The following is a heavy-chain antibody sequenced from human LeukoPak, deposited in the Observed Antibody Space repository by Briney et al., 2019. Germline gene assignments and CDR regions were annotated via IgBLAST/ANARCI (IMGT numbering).Heavy chain of an antibody. V-gene: IGHV4-39*07. D-gene: IGHD3-9*01. Sequence: PSETLSLTCTVSGGSISSSSYYWGWIRQPPGKGLEWIGSIYYSGSTYYIPSLKSRITISLDMSKNQYSLKLTSVTAADTAVYYCARDVGFFDIDYWGQGILVTVSS. CDR1: GGSISSSSYY. CDR2: IYYSGST. CDR3: ARDVGFFDIDY. J-gene: IGHJ4*02.